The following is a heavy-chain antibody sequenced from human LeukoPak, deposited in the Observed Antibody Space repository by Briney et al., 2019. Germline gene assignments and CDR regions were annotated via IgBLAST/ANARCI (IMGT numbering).Heavy chain of an antibody. V-gene: IGHV3-23*01. CDR1: GFIFISYA. D-gene: IGHD1-1*01. CDR3: AKSLVGTLRGFDP. Sequence: RGSLTLSCAASGFIFISYAMSWVRQPPGKGLEWISTVSGNGGRTYYADSVKGRFTISRDNSKNTLYLQMNSLRAEDTAVYYCAKSLVGTLRGFDPWGQGILVTVFS. J-gene: IGHJ5*02. CDR2: VSGNGGRT.